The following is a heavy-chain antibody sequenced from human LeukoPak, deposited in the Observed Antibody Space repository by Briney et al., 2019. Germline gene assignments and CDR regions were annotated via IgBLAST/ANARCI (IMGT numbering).Heavy chain of an antibody. CDR1: GYTFTCYS. V-gene: IGHV1-2*06. CDR3: ARETQEGFDP. Sequence: GASVKVSCKASGYTFTCYSMHWVRQAPGQGLEWMGRINPDSGGTNYAQKFQGRVTMSRDTSISTAYMELRRLTSDDTAVYYCARETQEGFDPWGQGTLVTVSS. CDR2: INPDSGGT. J-gene: IGHJ5*02.